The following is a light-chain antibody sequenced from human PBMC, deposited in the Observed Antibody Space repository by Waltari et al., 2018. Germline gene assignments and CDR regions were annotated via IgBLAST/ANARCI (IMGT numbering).Light chain of an antibody. CDR1: QRVLYTSNNKNY. J-gene: IGKJ5*01. V-gene: IGKV4-1*01. CDR2: WAS. CDR3: QQYYSTRPIT. Sequence: DIVMTQSPDSLAVSLGERATINCKSSQRVLYTSNNKNYLAWYQQKPGQPPKLLIYWASTRESGVPDRFSGSGSGTDFTLTISSLQAEDVAVYYCQQYYSTRPITFGQGTRLEIK.